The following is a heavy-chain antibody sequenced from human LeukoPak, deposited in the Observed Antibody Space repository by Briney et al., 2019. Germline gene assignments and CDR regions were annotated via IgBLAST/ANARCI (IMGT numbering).Heavy chain of an antibody. D-gene: IGHD2-15*01. CDR1: GGSISSGGYY. J-gene: IGHJ4*02. V-gene: IGHV4-31*03. CDR3: ARDDISGGSSNY. CDR2: IYYGGST. Sequence: SETLSLTCTVSGGSISSGGYYWSWIRQPPGKGLEWIGYIYYGGSTYYNPSLKSRVTISVDTSKNQFSLKLSSGTAADTAVYYCARDDISGGSSNYWGQGTLVTVSS.